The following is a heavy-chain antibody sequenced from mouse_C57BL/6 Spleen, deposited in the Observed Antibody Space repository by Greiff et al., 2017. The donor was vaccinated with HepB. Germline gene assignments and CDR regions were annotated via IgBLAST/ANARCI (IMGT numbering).Heavy chain of an antibody. CDR2: IDPNSGGT. V-gene: IGHV1-72*01. Sequence: QVQLQQSGAELVKPGASVKLSCKASGYTFTSYWMHWVKQRPGRGLEWIGRIDPNSGGTKYNEKFKSKATLTVDKPSSTAYMQLSSLTSEDSAVYYCARGLITTVVATGAMDYWGQGTSVTVSS. CDR3: ARGLITTVVATGAMDY. D-gene: IGHD1-1*01. CDR1: GYTFTSYW. J-gene: IGHJ4*01.